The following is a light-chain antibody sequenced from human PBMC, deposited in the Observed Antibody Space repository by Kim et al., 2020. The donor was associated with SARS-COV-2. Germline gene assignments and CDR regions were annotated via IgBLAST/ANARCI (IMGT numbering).Light chain of an antibody. J-gene: IGKJ4*01. CDR1: QGISSA. V-gene: IGKV1-13*02. CDR3: QQFNSFPLT. CDR2: DAS. Sequence: GDRVTITCRASQGISSALAWYQQKPGKAPKLLIYDASTLEIGVPSSFSGSGSGTDFTLTISSLQPEDFATYFCQQFNSFPLTFGGGTKVDIK.